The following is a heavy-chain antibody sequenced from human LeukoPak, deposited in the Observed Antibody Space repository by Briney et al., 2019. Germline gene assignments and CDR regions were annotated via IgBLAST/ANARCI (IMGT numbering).Heavy chain of an antibody. CDR1: GFTIIDYG. CDR2: SRSGGANN. CDR3: ARDPNGDYIAVCEF. V-gene: IGHV3-23*01. J-gene: IGHJ3*01. D-gene: IGHD4-17*01. Sequence: GGSLRLSCAAPGFTIIDYGLVWVRQAPGKGLEGVSGSRSGGANNFYADAVKGRFTISGDNSKNTLYLQMNSLRADDTAVYYCARDPNGDYIAVCEFWGHGTTVIVSS.